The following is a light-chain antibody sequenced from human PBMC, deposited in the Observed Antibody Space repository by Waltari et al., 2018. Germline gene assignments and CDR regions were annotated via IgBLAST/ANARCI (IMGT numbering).Light chain of an antibody. CDR1: SPNIGAGFV. CDR3: QSFDNSLRRSVI. Sequence: QSVLTQPPSVSGAPGTRVPFPCTGSSPNIGAGFVVNWYQQLPGAAPKLLIYGNTNRPSGVPDRFSGSKSGTSASLAITGLQAEDEADYYCQSFDNSLRRSVIFGGGTKLTVL. V-gene: IGLV1-40*01. CDR2: GNT. J-gene: IGLJ2*01.